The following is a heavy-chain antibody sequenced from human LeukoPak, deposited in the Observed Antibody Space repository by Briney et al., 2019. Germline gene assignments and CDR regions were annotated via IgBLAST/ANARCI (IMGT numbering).Heavy chain of an antibody. CDR2: ISSGSTYM. J-gene: IGHJ6*02. V-gene: IGHV3-21*04. Sequence: GGSLRLSCAASGFTFSSYSMNWVRQAPGKGLEWVSSISSGSTYMYYADSVKGRFTISRDNAQNSMYLQMNSLRAEDTAVYYCAKYGSSWPYYYYYGMDVWGQGTTVTVSS. CDR1: GFTFSSYS. CDR3: AKYGSSWPYYYYYGMDV. D-gene: IGHD6-13*01.